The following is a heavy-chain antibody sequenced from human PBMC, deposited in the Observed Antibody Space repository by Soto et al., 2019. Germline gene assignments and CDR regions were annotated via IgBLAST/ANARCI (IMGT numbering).Heavy chain of an antibody. CDR3: TTSNPGVDF. D-gene: IGHD3-10*01. V-gene: IGHV3-15*01. CDR1: GLIFSDVW. CDR2: IKTKPDDGTI. J-gene: IGHJ4*02. Sequence: GGSLRLSCAASGLIFSDVWMTWVRQAPGKGLEWVGRIKTKPDDGTIDYAAPVRGRFTISRDDSKNTLYLQMTSLTPDDTGVYYCTTSNPGVDFWGPGTLVTVSS.